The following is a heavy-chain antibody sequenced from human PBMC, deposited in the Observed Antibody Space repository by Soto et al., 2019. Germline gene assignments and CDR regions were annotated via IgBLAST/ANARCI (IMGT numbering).Heavy chain of an antibody. CDR3: TRGGVATRTFDY. Sequence: GESLKISCKGSGYSFTSYWISWVRQMPGKGLEWMGRIDPSDSYTNYSPSFQGHVTISADKSISTAYVQWSRLQASDTAMYYCTRGGVATRTFDYWGQGTLVTVSS. CDR2: IDPSDSYT. V-gene: IGHV5-10-1*01. J-gene: IGHJ4*02. CDR1: GYSFTSYW. D-gene: IGHD3-3*01.